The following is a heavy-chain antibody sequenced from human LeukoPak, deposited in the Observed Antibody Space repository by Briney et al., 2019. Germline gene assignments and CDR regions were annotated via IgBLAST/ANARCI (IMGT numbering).Heavy chain of an antibody. J-gene: IGHJ6*03. CDR3: ASRYSSGWYPYYYYYYYMDV. CDR1: GGSISSSSYY. Sequence: SETLSLTCTVSGGSISSSSYYWGWIRQPPGKGLEWIGSIYYSGSTYYNPSLKSRVTISVDTSKNQFSLKLSSVTAADTDVYYCASRYSSGWYPYYYYYYYMDVWGKGTTVTVSS. D-gene: IGHD6-19*01. V-gene: IGHV4-39*01. CDR2: IYYSGST.